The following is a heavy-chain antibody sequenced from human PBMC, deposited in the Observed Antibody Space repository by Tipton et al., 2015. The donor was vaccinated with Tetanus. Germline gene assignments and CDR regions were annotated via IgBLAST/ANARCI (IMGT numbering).Heavy chain of an antibody. Sequence: QLVQSGAEVKKPGSSVKVSCETSGGSFSTYVTSWVRQAPGQGLEWMGSIIPIFGTITYAQKFQGRVTITADKSTSTAHMSLSSLISEDTAVYYCARSKGGTRDCSAIKYWGQGALVTVSS. CDR2: IIPIFGTI. CDR3: ARSKGGTRDCSAIKY. J-gene: IGHJ4*02. V-gene: IGHV1-69*06. D-gene: IGHD2-21*02. CDR1: GGSFSTYV.